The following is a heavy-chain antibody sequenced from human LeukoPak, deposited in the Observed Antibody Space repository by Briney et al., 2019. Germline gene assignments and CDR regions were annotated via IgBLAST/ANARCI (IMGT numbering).Heavy chain of an antibody. D-gene: IGHD6-13*01. Sequence: GGSLRLSCAASGFTFSSYGMHWVRQAPGKGLEWVAFIRYDGSNKYYADSVKGRFTISRDNPKNTLYLQMNSLRAEDTAVYYCAKDYRQLAYFDYWGQGTLVTVSS. CDR2: IRYDGSNK. CDR1: GFTFSSYG. J-gene: IGHJ4*02. CDR3: AKDYRQLAYFDY. V-gene: IGHV3-30*02.